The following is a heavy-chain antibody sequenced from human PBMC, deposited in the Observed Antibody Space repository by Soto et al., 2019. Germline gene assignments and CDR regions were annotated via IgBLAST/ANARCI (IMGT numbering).Heavy chain of an antibody. Sequence: ASVKVSCKASGYTFTSYGISWVRQAPGQGLEWMGWISAYNGNTNYAQKLQGRVTMTTDTSTSTAYMELRSLRSDDTAVYYCARDDGILPSGGFDPWGQGTLVTVSS. CDR2: ISAYNGNT. D-gene: IGHD3-9*01. J-gene: IGHJ5*02. CDR1: GYTFTSYG. V-gene: IGHV1-18*01. CDR3: ARDDGILPSGGFDP.